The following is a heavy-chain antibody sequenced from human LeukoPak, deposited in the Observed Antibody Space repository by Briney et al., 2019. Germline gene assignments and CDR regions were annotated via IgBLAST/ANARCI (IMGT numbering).Heavy chain of an antibody. CDR2: ISSSGSTI. CDR3: ARDTGGAYCGGDCYFDMDV. Sequence: PGGSLRLSCKASTFTFADYAMSWVRQAPGKGLEWVSYISSSGSTIYYAGSVKGRFTISRDNAKSSLYLQMNSLRAEDTAVYYCARDTGGAYCGGDCYFDMDVWGKGTT. CDR1: TFTFADYA. V-gene: IGHV3-11*04. J-gene: IGHJ6*03. D-gene: IGHD2-21*02.